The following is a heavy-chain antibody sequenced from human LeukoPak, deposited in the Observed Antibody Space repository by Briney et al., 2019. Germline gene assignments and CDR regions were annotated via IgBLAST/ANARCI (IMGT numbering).Heavy chain of an antibody. V-gene: IGHV4-4*07. CDR1: GGSISSYY. J-gene: IGHJ4*02. Sequence: SETLSLTCTVSGGSISSYYWSWNRQPAGKGLEWIGRIYTSGSTNYNPSLKSRVTMSVDTSKNQFSLKLSSVTAADTAVYYCARASPITIFGVATSYYFDYWGQGTLVTVSS. D-gene: IGHD3-3*01. CDR2: IYTSGST. CDR3: ARASPITIFGVATSYYFDY.